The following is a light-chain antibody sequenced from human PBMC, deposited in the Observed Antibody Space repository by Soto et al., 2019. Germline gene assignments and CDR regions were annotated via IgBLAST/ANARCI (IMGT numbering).Light chain of an antibody. CDR1: NSDVGGYNY. CDR3: SSYAGSNWYV. V-gene: IGLV2-8*01. J-gene: IGLJ1*01. CDR2: EVN. Sequence: QSALTQPPSASGSPGQSVTISCTGTNSDVGGYNYVSWYQQYPGKAPKLIIYEVNERPSGVPDRFSGSKSGITASLTVSGLQTADEADYYCSSYAGSNWYVFGTGTKLTVL.